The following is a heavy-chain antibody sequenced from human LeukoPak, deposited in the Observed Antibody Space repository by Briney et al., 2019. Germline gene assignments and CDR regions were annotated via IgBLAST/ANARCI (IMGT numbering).Heavy chain of an antibody. D-gene: IGHD6-13*01. V-gene: IGHV4-61*02. Sequence: PSETLSLTCTVSGASISSGSYYWSWIRQPAGKGLEWIGRIYTSGSTNYNPSLKSRVTISVDTSKNQFSLKLSSVTAADTAVYYCARADYSSTWSHDYYYMDVWGKGTTVTVSS. J-gene: IGHJ6*03. CDR2: IYTSGST. CDR3: ARADYSSTWSHDYYYMDV. CDR1: GASISSGSYY.